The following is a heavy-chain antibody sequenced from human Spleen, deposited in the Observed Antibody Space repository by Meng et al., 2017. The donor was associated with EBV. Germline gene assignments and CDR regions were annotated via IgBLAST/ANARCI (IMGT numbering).Heavy chain of an antibody. CDR1: GGSISSGNW. Sequence: QVPLPESGPGLVRPSGTLTLTCVVSGGSISSGNWWSWVRQPPGKGLEWIGEIFHTETTNYNPSLKGRVTVSLDKSRNQFFLKLSSVTAADTAVYYCARTIYGDYPRIDPWGQGTLVTVSS. D-gene: IGHD4-17*01. V-gene: IGHV4-4*02. J-gene: IGHJ5*02. CDR2: IFHTETT. CDR3: ARTIYGDYPRIDP.